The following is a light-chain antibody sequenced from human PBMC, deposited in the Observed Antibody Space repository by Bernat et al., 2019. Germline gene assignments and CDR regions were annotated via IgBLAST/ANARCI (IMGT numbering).Light chain of an antibody. CDR2: GAS. J-gene: IGKJ4*01. CDR1: QAISKY. CDR3: QQYDRYPLA. V-gene: IGKV1-16*01. Sequence: DILMTQSPSSLSASVGDRVTITCRATQAISKYLAWVQQKPGKAPKSLIYGASTLFSGVPSRFSGSGSETDFTLTISSLQPEDSATYYCQQYDRYPLAFGGGTKVAVK.